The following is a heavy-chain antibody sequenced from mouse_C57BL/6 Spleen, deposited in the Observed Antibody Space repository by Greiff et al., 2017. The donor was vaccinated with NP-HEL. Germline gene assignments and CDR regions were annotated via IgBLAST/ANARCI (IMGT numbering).Heavy chain of an antibody. D-gene: IGHD2-1*01. V-gene: IGHV1-26*01. CDR1: GYTFTDYY. CDR2: INPNNGGT. Sequence: EVQLQQSGPELVKPGASVKISCKASGYTFTDYYMNWVKQSHGKSLEWIGDINPNNGGTSYNQKFKGKATLTVDKSSSTAYMELRSLTSEDSAVYYCARVYYGNWGYAMDYWGQGTSVTVSS. J-gene: IGHJ4*01. CDR3: ARVYYGNWGYAMDY.